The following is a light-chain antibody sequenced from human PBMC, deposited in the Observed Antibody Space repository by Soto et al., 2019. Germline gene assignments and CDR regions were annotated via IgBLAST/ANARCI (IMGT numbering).Light chain of an antibody. CDR3: QQYHGWPWT. Sequence: EIVMTQSPATLSVSPGEGATLSCRASQSISNHLAWFQQKPGQAPRLLITGASTRVTGIPARFSGSVSGTEFTLTISSLQSEDFAVYYCQQYHGWPWTFGQGTKVEIK. V-gene: IGKV3-15*01. CDR2: GAS. J-gene: IGKJ1*01. CDR1: QSISNH.